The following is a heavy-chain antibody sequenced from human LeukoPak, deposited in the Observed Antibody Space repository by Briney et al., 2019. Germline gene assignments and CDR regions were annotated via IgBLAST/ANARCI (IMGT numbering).Heavy chain of an antibody. J-gene: IGHJ1*01. CDR1: GYTLTELS. D-gene: IGHD3-3*01. CDR2: FDPEDGET. CDR3: ATGVLAYYDFWSGYLPEYFQH. V-gene: IGHV1-24*01. Sequence: GASVKVSCKVSGYTLTELSIHWVRQAPGKGLEWMGGFDPEDGETIYAQKFQGRVTMTEDTSTDTAYMELSSLRSEDTAVYYCATGVLAYYDFWSGYLPEYFQHWGQGTLVTVSS.